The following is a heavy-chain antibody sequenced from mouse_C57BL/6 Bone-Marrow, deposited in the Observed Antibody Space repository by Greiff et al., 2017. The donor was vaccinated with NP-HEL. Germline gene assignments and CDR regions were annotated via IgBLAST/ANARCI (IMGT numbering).Heavy chain of an antibody. J-gene: IGHJ4*01. D-gene: IGHD2-3*01. CDR3: ARHRWLGYYAMDY. CDR1: GFTFSSYG. CDR2: ISSGGSYT. V-gene: IGHV5-6*01. Sequence: EVQLVESGGDLVKPGGSLKLSCAASGFTFSSYGMSWVRQTPDKRLEWVATISSGGSYTYYPDSVKGRFTISRDNAKNTLYLQMSSLKSEDTAMYYCARHRWLGYYAMDYWGQGTSVTVSS.